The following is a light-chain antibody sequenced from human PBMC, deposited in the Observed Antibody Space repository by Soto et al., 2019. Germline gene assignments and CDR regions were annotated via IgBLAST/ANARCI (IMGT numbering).Light chain of an antibody. CDR1: QSVGSTN. J-gene: IGKJ1*01. CDR3: QQYDNSRWT. CDR2: GTS. Sequence: EIVLTQSPGTLSLSPGERATLSCGASQSVGSTNLAWYQQKPGQAPRLLIYGTSSRPIGIPDRFSGSGSGTDVTLTISRLEPEDFVVYYCQQYDNSRWTFGQGTRVEIK. V-gene: IGKV3-20*01.